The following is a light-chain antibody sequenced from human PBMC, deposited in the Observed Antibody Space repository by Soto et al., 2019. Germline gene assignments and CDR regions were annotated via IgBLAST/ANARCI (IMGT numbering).Light chain of an antibody. Sequence: QSVLTQPRSVSGSPGQSVTISCTGTSSDVGGYNHVSWYQQHPGKAPKLMIYDVSKWPSGVPDRFSGSKSGNTASLTISGLQAEDEADYYCCSYAGNSLWVFGGGTKLTVL. CDR1: SSDVGGYNH. CDR2: DVS. J-gene: IGLJ3*02. V-gene: IGLV2-11*01. CDR3: CSYAGNSLWV.